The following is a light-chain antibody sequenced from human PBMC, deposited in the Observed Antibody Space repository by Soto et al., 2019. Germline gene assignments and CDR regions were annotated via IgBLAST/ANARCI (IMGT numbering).Light chain of an antibody. Sequence: IPLTHSPSTVSAYPGDGFTINFGSGQSISIYLNWYQQKPGKAPNVLIYAASSLQSGVPSRFSGSGSGTDFILTISSLQPEDSATYYCQQSFSTPLTFGGGTKVDIK. CDR1: QSISIY. CDR2: AAS. V-gene: IGKV1-39*01. CDR3: QQSFSTPLT. J-gene: IGKJ4*01.